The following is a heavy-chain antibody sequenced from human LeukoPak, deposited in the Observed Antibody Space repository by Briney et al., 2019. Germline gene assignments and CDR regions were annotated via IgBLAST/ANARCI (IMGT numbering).Heavy chain of an antibody. CDR2: ISYDGSNK. D-gene: IGHD6-13*01. J-gene: IGHJ4*02. Sequence: PGGSLRLSCAASGFTFSSYAMHWVRQAPGKGLEWVAVISYDGSNKYYADSVKGRFTISRDNSKNTLYLQMNSLRPEDTAVYFCAKGGSSSWYPRLDYWGQGTLVTVSS. CDR1: GFTFSSYA. V-gene: IGHV3-30*04. CDR3: AKGGSSSWYPRLDY.